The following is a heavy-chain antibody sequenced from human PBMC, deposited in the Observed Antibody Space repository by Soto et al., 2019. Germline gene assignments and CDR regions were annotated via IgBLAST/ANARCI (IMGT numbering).Heavy chain of an antibody. CDR3: ARDLGDDAFDI. Sequence: GSLRRSCAASGVTVSSNYMSWVRQAPGKGLEWVSVIYSGGSTYYADSVKGRFTISRDNSKNTLYLQMNSLRAEDTAVYYCARDLGDDAFDIWGQGTMVTVSS. J-gene: IGHJ3*02. CDR1: GVTVSSNY. V-gene: IGHV3-53*01. CDR2: IYSGGST.